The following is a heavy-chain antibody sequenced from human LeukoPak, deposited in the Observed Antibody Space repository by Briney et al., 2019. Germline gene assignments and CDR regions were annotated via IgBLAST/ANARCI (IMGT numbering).Heavy chain of an antibody. D-gene: IGHD3-10*01. CDR1: GFTFSSYA. CDR3: ARDHSGFGY. V-gene: IGHV3-23*01. CDR2: ISGSGGST. J-gene: IGHJ4*02. Sequence: PGGSLRLSCAASGFTFSSYAMSWVRQAPGKGLEWVSAISGSGGSTYYADSVKGRFTISRDNHKNSLYLQMNSLRAEDTAVYYGARDHSGFGYWGQGTLVTVSS.